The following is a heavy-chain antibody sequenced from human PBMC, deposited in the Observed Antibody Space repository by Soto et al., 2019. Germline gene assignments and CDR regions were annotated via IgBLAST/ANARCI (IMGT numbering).Heavy chain of an antibody. CDR3: ASGGRGYSSDPRYYFDY. V-gene: IGHV1-69*01. CDR2: IIPIFATV. D-gene: IGHD5-18*01. J-gene: IGHJ4*02. Sequence: QVQLVQSGSEVKKPGSSVKVSCKASGGSFSSNPISWVRQAPGQGLEWMAGIIPIFATVHYAQKFQGRVTITADESTSTAYMELTSLRSEDTAVYFCASGGRGYSSDPRYYFDYWGQGTLVTVS. CDR1: GGSFSSNP.